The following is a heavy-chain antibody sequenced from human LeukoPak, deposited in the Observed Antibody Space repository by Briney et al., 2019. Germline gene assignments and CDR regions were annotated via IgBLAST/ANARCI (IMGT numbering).Heavy chain of an antibody. V-gene: IGHV4-30-2*01. Sequence: PSQTLSLTCTVSGGSISSGGYYWSWIRQPPGKGLEWIGYIYHSGSTYYNPSLKSRVTISVDRSKNQFSLKLSSVTAADTAVYYCARGGGIVAPTFDYWGQGTLVTVSS. CDR3: ARGGGIVAPTFDY. J-gene: IGHJ4*02. CDR1: GGSISSGGYY. D-gene: IGHD1-26*01. CDR2: IYHSGST.